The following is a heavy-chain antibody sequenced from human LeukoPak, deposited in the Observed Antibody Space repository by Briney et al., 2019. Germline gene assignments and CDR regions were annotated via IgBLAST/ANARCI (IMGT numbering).Heavy chain of an antibody. Sequence: SETLSLTCAVYGGSFSGYYWSWIRQPPGKGPEWIGEINHSGSTNYNPSLKSRVTISVDTSKNQFSLKLSSVTAADTAVYYCATLRGYYDSSGRLDYWGQGTLVTVSS. J-gene: IGHJ4*02. V-gene: IGHV4-34*01. CDR3: ATLRGYYDSSGRLDY. D-gene: IGHD3-22*01. CDR1: GGSFSGYY. CDR2: INHSGST.